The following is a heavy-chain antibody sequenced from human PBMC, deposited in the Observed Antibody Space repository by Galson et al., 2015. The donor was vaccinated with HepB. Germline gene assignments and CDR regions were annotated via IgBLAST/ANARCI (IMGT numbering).Heavy chain of an antibody. CDR2: ISSSSSTI. D-gene: IGHD3-22*01. Sequence: SLRLSCAASGFTFSSYSMNWVRQAPGKGLEWVSYISSSSSTIYYADSVKGRFTISRDNAKNSLYLQMNSLRAEDTAVYYCARVGGDSRLGYWGQGTLVTVSS. CDR1: GFTFSSYS. V-gene: IGHV3-48*01. CDR3: ARVGGDSRLGY. J-gene: IGHJ4*02.